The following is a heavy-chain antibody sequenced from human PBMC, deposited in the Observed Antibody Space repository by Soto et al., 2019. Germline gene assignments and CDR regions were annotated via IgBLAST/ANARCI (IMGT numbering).Heavy chain of an antibody. D-gene: IGHD3-22*01. CDR3: AKVGSPMSRSWHADD. Sequence: GGSLGLSCAASGFTFSTYGMHWVRQAPGKGPEWVTLISYDGGNKYYGDSVKGRFTISRDNSKNTLYLQMNSLRAEDTGVYYCAKVGSPMSRSWHADDWGQGTLVTLAS. CDR1: GFTFSTYG. CDR2: ISYDGGNK. J-gene: IGHJ4*02. V-gene: IGHV3-30*18.